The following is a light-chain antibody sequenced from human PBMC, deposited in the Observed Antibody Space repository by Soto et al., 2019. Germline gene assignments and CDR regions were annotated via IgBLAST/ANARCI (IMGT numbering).Light chain of an antibody. Sequence: EIVLTQSPGTLSLSPGERATLSCRASQSVSSSYIAWYQQKPGQAPRLLIYGASSRATGIPDRFSGSGSGTAFTLTISRLEPEDFAVYYCQQYGSSPPYTFGQGTKLEIK. CDR2: GAS. CDR3: QQYGSSPPYT. CDR1: QSVSSSY. V-gene: IGKV3-20*01. J-gene: IGKJ2*01.